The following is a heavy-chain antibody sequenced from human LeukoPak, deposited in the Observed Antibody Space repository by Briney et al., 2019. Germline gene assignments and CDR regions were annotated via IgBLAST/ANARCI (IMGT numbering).Heavy chain of an antibody. CDR3: ARGQGATVPQVGKNWFDP. Sequence: SETLSLTCTVSGYSISSGHYWGWIRQPPGKGLEWIGSIYHSGSTYYNPSLKSRVILSVDTSKNQFSLKLISVTVADTAIYYCARGQGATVPQVGKNWFDPWGQGTRVTVSS. CDR1: GYSISSGHY. V-gene: IGHV4-38-2*02. D-gene: IGHD1-26*01. J-gene: IGHJ5*02. CDR2: IYHSGST.